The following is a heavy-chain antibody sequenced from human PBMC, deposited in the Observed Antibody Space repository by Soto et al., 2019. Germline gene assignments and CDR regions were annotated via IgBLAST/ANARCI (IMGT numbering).Heavy chain of an antibody. CDR1: GYTFTGSY. Sequence: ASVKVSCKSSGYTFTGSYMNWVRQAPGQGLEWMGWINPNNSATYSAQTVRGRGTMTRDTSISTAYMELSSLRSDDTAIYYRERDGIAARLDAFDIWDQWTMVTVSS. CDR2: INPNNSAT. CDR3: ERDGIAARLDAFDI. J-gene: IGHJ3*02. V-gene: IGHV1-2*02. D-gene: IGHD6-6*01.